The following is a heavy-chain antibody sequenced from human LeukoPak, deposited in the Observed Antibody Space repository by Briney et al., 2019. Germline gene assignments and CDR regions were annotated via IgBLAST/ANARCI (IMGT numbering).Heavy chain of an antibody. J-gene: IGHJ4*02. CDR1: GFTFTIYN. Sequence: GGSLRLSCAASGFTFTIYNMNWVRQAPGKGLEWVSSIGSSSSHIYYADSMKGRVTVSRDSADNSLYLQMNSLRVEDTAVYYCARGGGYCSGPACRGLGSYFDYWGQGALVTVSS. D-gene: IGHD2-15*01. CDR2: IGSSSSHI. CDR3: ARGGGYCSGPACRGLGSYFDY. V-gene: IGHV3-21*01.